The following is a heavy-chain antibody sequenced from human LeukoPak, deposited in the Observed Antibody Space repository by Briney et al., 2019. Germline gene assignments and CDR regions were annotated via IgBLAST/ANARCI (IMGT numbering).Heavy chain of an antibody. D-gene: IGHD6-19*01. CDR1: GFTFSSYG. Sequence: GALRLSCAASGFTFSSYGMHWVRQAPGKGLEWVAVISYDGSNKYYADSVKGRFTISRDNSKNTLYLQMNSLRAEDTAVYYCAKVQGQWLVFDYFDYWGQGTLVTVSS. J-gene: IGHJ4*02. CDR2: ISYDGSNK. CDR3: AKVQGQWLVFDYFDY. V-gene: IGHV3-30*18.